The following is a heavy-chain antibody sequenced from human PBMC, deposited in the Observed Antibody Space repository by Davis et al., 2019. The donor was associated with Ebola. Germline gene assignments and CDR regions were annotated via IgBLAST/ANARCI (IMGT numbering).Heavy chain of an antibody. D-gene: IGHD3-10*01. CDR1: GFTFDDHA. Sequence: SLKISCAASGFTFDDHAIPWVRQAPGKGLEWVSIISWNGGSVSYADSVKGRFTTSRDNAKNSLHLQMNSLRSEDTSIYYCARDFGYGRGDGVDAWGKGTTVTVS. CDR2: ISWNGGSV. V-gene: IGHV3-9*01. CDR3: ARDFGYGRGDGVDA. J-gene: IGHJ6*04.